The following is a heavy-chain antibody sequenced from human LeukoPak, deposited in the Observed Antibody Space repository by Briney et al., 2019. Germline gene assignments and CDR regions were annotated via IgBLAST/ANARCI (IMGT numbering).Heavy chain of an antibody. V-gene: IGHV3-21*01. CDR2: ISSSGSYI. D-gene: IGHD6-13*01. J-gene: IGHJ4*02. Sequence: EGSLRLSCAASGFTFSTYTMNWVRQAPGKGLEWVCSISSSGSYIYYADSLKGRFTISRDNADNSLFLQMNSLRAEDTAVYYCARDPATSSSSYYFDFWGQGTLVTVSS. CDR1: GFTFSTYT. CDR3: ARDPATSSSSYYFDF.